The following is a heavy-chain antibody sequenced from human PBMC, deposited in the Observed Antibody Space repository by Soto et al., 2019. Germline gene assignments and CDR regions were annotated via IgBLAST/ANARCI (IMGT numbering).Heavy chain of an antibody. CDR1: GGSVSSGSYY. CDR2: IYYSGST. D-gene: IGHD3-9*01. J-gene: IGHJ3*02. CDR3: ARVAYYDILTDAFDI. V-gene: IGHV4-61*01. Sequence: PSETLSLTCTVSGGSVSSGSYYWSWIRQPPGKGLEWIGYIYYSGSTNYNPSLKSRVTISVDTSKNQFSLKLSSVTAADTAVYYCARVAYYDILTDAFDIWGQGTMVTVS.